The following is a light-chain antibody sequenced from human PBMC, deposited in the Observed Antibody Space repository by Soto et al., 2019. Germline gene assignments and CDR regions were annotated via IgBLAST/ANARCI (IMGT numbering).Light chain of an antibody. V-gene: IGKV3-20*01. J-gene: IGKJ1*01. CDR3: QQYGRSPRT. Sequence: EIVLTQSPGTLSLSPGERATLSCRASESVTSSYLAWYQHKPGQAPRLLIYGASSRATGIPDRFSGSGFGTDFTLTISRLEPEDFAVYYWQQYGRSPRTFGQGTKVEIK. CDR2: GAS. CDR1: ESVTSSY.